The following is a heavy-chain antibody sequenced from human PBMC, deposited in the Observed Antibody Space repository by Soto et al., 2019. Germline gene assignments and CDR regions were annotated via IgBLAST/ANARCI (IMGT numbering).Heavy chain of an antibody. J-gene: IGHJ4*02. Sequence: SETLSLTCSVSSSSISSGYYWAWIRQPPVKGLEWIGNIFHTGITYYNPSLKSRVNISVDTSRNQFSLKLTSVTAADTAFYYCARRSGTYNDYWGQGTLVTVSS. CDR3: ARRSGTYNDY. CDR2: IFHTGIT. D-gene: IGHD1-26*01. CDR1: SSSISSGYY. V-gene: IGHV4-38-2*01.